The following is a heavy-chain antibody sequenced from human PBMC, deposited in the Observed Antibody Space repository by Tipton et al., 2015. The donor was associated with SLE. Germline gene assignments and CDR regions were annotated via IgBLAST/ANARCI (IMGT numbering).Heavy chain of an antibody. J-gene: IGHJ4*02. CDR2: IYSSGST. Sequence: TLSLTCSVSGVSVITNYWNWIRQPPGKGLEWIGNIYSSGSTNYNPSPKTRVTISIDTSTNRFSLKLTSVTAADTAVYYCARALRWSHFDYWGQGNLVAVS. D-gene: IGHD6-13*01. CDR3: ARALRWSHFDY. CDR1: GVSVITNY. V-gene: IGHV4-59*02.